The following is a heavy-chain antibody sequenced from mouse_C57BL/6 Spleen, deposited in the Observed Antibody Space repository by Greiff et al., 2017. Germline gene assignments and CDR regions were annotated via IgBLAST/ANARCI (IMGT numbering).Heavy chain of an antibody. J-gene: IGHJ2*01. CDR1: GYTFTSYW. CDR2: IDPSDSYT. V-gene: IGHV1-69*01. D-gene: IGHD1-1*01. Sequence: VQLQQPGAELVMPGASVKLSCKASGYTFTSYWMHWVKQRPGQGLEWIGEIDPSDSYTNYNQKFKGKSTLTVDKSSSTAYMQHSSLTSEDSAVYYCARGGYYGSSSFDYWGQGTTLTVSS. CDR3: ARGGYYGSSSFDY.